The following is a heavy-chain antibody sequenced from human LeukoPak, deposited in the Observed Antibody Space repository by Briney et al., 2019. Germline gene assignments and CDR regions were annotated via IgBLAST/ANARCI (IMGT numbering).Heavy chain of an antibody. V-gene: IGHV3-9*01. CDR1: GFTFSRFG. CDR2: ISWNSGSI. Sequence: HPGGSLRLSCAASGFTFSRFGMHWVRQAPGKGLEWVSGISWNSGSIGYADSVKGRFTISRDNAKNSLYLQMNSLRAEDTALYYCAKSGPAGNFDYWGQGTLVTVSS. J-gene: IGHJ4*02. D-gene: IGHD3-10*01. CDR3: AKSGPAGNFDY.